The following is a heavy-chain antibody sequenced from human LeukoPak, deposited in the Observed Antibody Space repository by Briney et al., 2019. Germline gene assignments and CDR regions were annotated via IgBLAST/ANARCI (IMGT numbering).Heavy chain of an antibody. J-gene: IGHJ4*02. CDR3: ARCKDYYVSGSYYKTFDY. D-gene: IGHD3-10*01. CDR2: IPYSGST. CDR1: GDSISSSSYY. Sequence: KTSETLSLTCTVSGDSISSSSYYWGWIRQPPGKGLEWIGSIPYSGSTCYNPSLKSRVTISVDTSKNQFSLKLSSVTAADTAVYYCARCKDYYVSGSYYKTFDYWGQGTLVTVSS. V-gene: IGHV4-39*07.